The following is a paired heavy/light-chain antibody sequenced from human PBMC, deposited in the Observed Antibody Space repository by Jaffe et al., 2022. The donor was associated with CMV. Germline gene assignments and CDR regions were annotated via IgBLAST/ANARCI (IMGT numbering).Heavy chain of an antibody. J-gene: IGHJ4*02. Sequence: EVQLVESGGGLVKAGGSLTLSCAASGFIFSDFWMSWVRQVPGKGLEWVGLIKSKIAGATTNYATPVKGRFTISRDDSKNTLYLQMNSLESEDTAVYYCTAAPREGYWGQGTLVTVSS. D-gene: IGHD1-26*01. CDR1: GFIFSDFW. CDR2: IKSKIAGATT. V-gene: IGHV3-15*01. CDR3: TAAPREGY.
Light chain of an antibody. CDR2: YDT. CDR1: NVGRKS. J-gene: IGLJ1*01. V-gene: IGLV3-21*02. CDR3: QVWDSNSDHYV. Sequence: SYVLTQPPSVSVAPGQTARITCGGDNVGRKSVHWHQQKPGQAPVLVIYYDTDRPSGIPERFSGSNSGNTATLTISRVEAGDEADYYCQVWDSNSDHYVFGTGTRVTVL.